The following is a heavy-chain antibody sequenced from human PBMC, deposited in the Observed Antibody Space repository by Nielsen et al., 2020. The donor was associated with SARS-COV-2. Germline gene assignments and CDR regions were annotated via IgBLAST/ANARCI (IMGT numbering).Heavy chain of an antibody. J-gene: IGHJ4*02. CDR3: ARGSDEGLAL. CDR1: GGSISSGSYY. CDR2: IYYTGST. D-gene: IGHD3-3*01. Sequence: SETLSLTCTVSGGSISSGSYYWSWIRQPPEKGLEWIGYIYYTGSTNYNPSLKNRVTMSVDTSKTQFSLKLTSVTAADTAVYYCARGSDEGLALWGQGTLVTVSS. V-gene: IGHV4-61*01.